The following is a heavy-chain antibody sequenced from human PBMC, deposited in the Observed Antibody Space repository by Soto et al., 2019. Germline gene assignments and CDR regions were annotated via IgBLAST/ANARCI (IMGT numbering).Heavy chain of an antibody. V-gene: IGHV4-30-2*05. J-gene: IGHJ5*02. CDR1: GDTISTGGYS. CDR3: ARSLFP. CDR2: TYHSGNP. Sequence: ASETLSLTCGVSGDTISTGGYSWAWIRQPPGKALEWIGHTYHSGNPYYNPSLKSRVTISLDTSKNQFSLKLSSVTAADTAVYYCARSLFPWRQGTLVTVSS.